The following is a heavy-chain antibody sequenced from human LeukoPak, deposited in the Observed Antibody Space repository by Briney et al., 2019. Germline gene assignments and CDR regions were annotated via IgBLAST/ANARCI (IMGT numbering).Heavy chain of an antibody. CDR3: ARVWVERDYYYDRNAYYYTDY. Sequence: ASVKVSCKASGYTFSDHGMSWVRQAPGQGLEWMGWIRAYNGVTTYAQKVQGRVTMTADTSTGTAYMDLRNLRSDDTAVYYCARVWVERDYYYDRNAYYYTDYWGQGTLVTVSA. CDR1: GYTFSDHG. CDR2: IRAYNGVT. D-gene: IGHD3-22*01. J-gene: IGHJ4*02. V-gene: IGHV1-18*01.